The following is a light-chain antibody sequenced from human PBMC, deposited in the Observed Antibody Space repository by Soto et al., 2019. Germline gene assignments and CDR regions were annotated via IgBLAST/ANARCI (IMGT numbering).Light chain of an antibody. V-gene: IGLV1-47*01. CDR2: RNN. Sequence: QSVLTQPPSASGTPGQRVTISCSGSSSNIGSNYVYSYQQLPGTAPKLLIYRNNQRPSGVPARFSGSKSGTSASLAISGIRSEDEADYYCAAWDDSLSGRVFGGGTKLTVL. J-gene: IGLJ2*01. CDR3: AAWDDSLSGRV. CDR1: SSNIGSNY.